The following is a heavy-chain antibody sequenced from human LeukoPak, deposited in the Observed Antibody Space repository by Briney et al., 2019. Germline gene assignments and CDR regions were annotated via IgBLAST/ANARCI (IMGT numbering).Heavy chain of an antibody. CDR2: ISSDGSNK. D-gene: IGHD4-11*01. V-gene: IGHV3-30*04. CDR1: GFIFSTYA. CDR3: AREGVTVTGFDY. Sequence: GGSLRLSCAASGFIFSTYAMHWVRQAPGKGLEWVAVISSDGSNKYYADSVKGRFTLSRDNSENTLYLQMNSLRPEDTAMYYCAREGVTVTGFDYWGQGTLVTVSS. J-gene: IGHJ4*02.